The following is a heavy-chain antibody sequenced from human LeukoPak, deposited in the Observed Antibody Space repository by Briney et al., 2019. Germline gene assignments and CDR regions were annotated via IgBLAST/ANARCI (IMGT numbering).Heavy chain of an antibody. V-gene: IGHV4-59*01. CDR1: GGSISYYY. CDR3: AREDPQTRVPEGMDV. J-gene: IGHJ6*02. D-gene: IGHD4/OR15-4a*01. Sequence: PSETLSLTCTVSGGSISYYYWSWIRQSPGKGLEWIGYIYYSGTTNYNPSLKSRVTISVDTSKNQFSLQLRSVTAADSAVYCCAREDPQTRVPEGMDVWGQGTTVTVSS. CDR2: IYYSGTT.